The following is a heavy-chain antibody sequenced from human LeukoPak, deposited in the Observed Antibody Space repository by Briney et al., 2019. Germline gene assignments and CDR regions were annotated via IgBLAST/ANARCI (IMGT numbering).Heavy chain of an antibody. CDR1: GGSISSSSYY. V-gene: IGHV4-39*01. CDR3: ARRGGSGSYYIDY. J-gene: IGHJ4*02. D-gene: IGHD3-10*01. CDR2: IYYSGST. Sequence: SETLSLTCTVSGGSISSSSYYWGWIRQPPGQRLEWIGSIYYSGSTYYNPSLKSRVTISVDTSKNQFSLKLNSVTAADTAVYYCARRGGSGSYYIDYWGQGTLVTVSS.